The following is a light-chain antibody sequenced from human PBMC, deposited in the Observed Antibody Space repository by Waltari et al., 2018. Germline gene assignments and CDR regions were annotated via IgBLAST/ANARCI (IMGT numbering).Light chain of an antibody. J-gene: IGKJ1*01. V-gene: IGKV1-5*03. Sequence: DIQVTQSPSTLSASLGDRVSMTCRTSQSIDHWLAWYQQKPGKAPKLLISATSVLENGIPSRFSGSRSGTEFNLTITGLQPDDLATYYCQQYDTHWTFGQGTKVEIK. CDR1: QSIDHW. CDR2: ATS. CDR3: QQYDTHWT.